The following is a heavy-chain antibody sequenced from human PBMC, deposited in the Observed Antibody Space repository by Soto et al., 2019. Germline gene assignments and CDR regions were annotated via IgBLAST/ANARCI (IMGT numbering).Heavy chain of an antibody. CDR2: IYHSGSP. CDR3: VGRIAAGPLVY. Sequence: QLQLQESGSGLVKPSQTLSLTCAVSGGSISSGGYSWGWIRQPPGKVLEWIWYIYHSGSPYYNPSLKTRVTTSGYMSETQVSMMLTSVTAAETAVYYWVGRIAAGPLVYSGQGTLVTVSS. D-gene: IGHD6-13*01. CDR1: GGSISSGGYS. V-gene: IGHV4-30-2*01. J-gene: IGHJ4*02.